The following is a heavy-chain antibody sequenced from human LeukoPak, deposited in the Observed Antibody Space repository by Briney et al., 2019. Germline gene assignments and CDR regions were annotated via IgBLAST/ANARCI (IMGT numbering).Heavy chain of an antibody. Sequence: PGGSLRLSCAASGFTFSDHYMDWVRQAPGKGLEWVGRTRNKSNSYTTEYAASVEGRFTISRDDSKNSLYLQMNSLKTEDTAVYYCAREMVVRFGDSGNYYYGMDVWGRGTTVTVSS. CDR1: GFTFSDHY. CDR3: AREMVVRFGDSGNYYYGMDV. V-gene: IGHV3-72*01. J-gene: IGHJ6*02. CDR2: TRNKSNSYTT. D-gene: IGHD3-10*01.